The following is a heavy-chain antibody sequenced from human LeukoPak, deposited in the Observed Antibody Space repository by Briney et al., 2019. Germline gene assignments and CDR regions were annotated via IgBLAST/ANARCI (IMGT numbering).Heavy chain of an antibody. V-gene: IGHV3-23*01. D-gene: IGHD3-10*01. J-gene: IGHJ6*03. CDR2: ISGSGGST. Sequence: PGGSLRLSCAASGFTFSSYAMSWVRQAPGKGLEWVSAISGSGGSTYYADSVKGRFTISRDNSKNTLYLQMNSLRAEDTAVYYCAKDRGGRRYYYYYYMDVWGKGTTVTVSS. CDR3: AKDRGGRRYYYYYYMDV. CDR1: GFTFSSYA.